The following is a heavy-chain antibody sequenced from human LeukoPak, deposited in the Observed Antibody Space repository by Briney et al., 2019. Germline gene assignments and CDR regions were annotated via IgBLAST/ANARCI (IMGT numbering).Heavy chain of an antibody. D-gene: IGHD3-10*01. V-gene: IGHV1-24*01. CDR2: FDPEDGET. CDR3: ATDRGSGSYYPLN. CDR1: GYALTELS. J-gene: IGHJ4*02. Sequence: ASVKVSCKVSGYALTELSMPWVRQAPGKGLEWMGGFDPEDGETIYAQKFQGRVTMTEDTSTETAYMELSSLRSEDTAVYYCATDRGSGSYYPLNWGQGTLVTVSS.